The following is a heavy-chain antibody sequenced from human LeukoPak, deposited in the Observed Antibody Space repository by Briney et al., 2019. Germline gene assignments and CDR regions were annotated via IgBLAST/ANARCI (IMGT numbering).Heavy chain of an antibody. J-gene: IGHJ5*02. CDR2: ISYDGSNK. D-gene: IGHD3-22*01. CDR1: GFTFSSYG. Sequence: GGSLRLSCAASGFTFSSYGMHWVRQAPGEGLEWVAVISYDGSNKYYADSVKGRFTISRDNSKNTLYLQMNSLRAEDTAVYYCAKDRPYYYDSSGYYSKFDPWGQGTLVTVSS. CDR3: AKDRPYYYDSSGYYSKFDP. V-gene: IGHV3-30*18.